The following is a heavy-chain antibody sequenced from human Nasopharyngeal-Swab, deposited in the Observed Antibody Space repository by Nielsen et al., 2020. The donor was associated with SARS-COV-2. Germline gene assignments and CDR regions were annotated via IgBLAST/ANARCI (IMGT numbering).Heavy chain of an antibody. V-gene: IGHV3-11*04. CDR2: ISSSGSTI. CDR3: AREPGYDSSGYALGY. D-gene: IGHD3-22*01. J-gene: IGHJ4*02. Sequence: GGSLRLSCAASGFTFSDYYMSWIRQAPGKGLEWVSYISSSGSTIYYAYPVKGRFTISRDNAKNSLYLQMNSLRAEDTAVYYCAREPGYDSSGYALGYWGQGTLVTVSS. CDR1: GFTFSDYY.